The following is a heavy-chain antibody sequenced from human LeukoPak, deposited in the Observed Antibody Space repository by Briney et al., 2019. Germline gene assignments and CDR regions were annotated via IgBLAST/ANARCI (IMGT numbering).Heavy chain of an antibody. V-gene: IGHV3-23*01. CDR2: ISGSGGSA. J-gene: IGHJ4*02. Sequence: GGSLRLPCAASRFTFSNSAMIWVRQAPGTGLEWISSISGSGGSAYYADSVKGRFTVSRDNSKNTLYLQMNSLRAEDTAVYYCAGEVRGVPYFLDYWGQGTLVTVSS. CDR1: RFTFSNSA. D-gene: IGHD3-10*01. CDR3: AGEVRGVPYFLDY.